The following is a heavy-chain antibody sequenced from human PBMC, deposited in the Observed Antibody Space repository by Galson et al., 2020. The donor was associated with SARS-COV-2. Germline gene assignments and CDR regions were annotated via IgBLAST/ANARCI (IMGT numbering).Heavy chain of an antibody. V-gene: IGHV3-30*18. CDR3: AKDREDSSGWYPVDYYYYYMEV. D-gene: IGHD6-19*01. CDR2: ISSDGKSN. CDR1: GISFSTYG. Sequence: GGSLRLSCVGSGISFSTYGMHWVRQAPGKGLEWVAVISSDGKSNLHADSVKGRFTISRDNSKNTLYLQMNSLRAEDTAVYYCAKDREDSSGWYPVDYYYYYMEVWGKGTTVTVSS. J-gene: IGHJ6*03.